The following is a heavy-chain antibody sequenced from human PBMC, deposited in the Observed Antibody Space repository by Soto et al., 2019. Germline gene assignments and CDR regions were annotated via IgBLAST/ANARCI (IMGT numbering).Heavy chain of an antibody. CDR3: APDRNYDSSGSNV. Sequence: ASVKVSCKASGFTFTSSAVQWVRQARGQRLEWIGWIVVGSGNTNYAQKFQERVTITRDMSTSTAYMELSSLRSEDTAVYYCAPDRNYDSSGSNVWGQGTTVTVS. CDR1: GFTFTSSA. V-gene: IGHV1-58*01. J-gene: IGHJ6*02. CDR2: IVVGSGNT. D-gene: IGHD3-22*01.